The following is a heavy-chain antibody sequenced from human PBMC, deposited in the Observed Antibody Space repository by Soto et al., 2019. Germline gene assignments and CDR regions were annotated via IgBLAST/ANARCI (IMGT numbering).Heavy chain of an antibody. CDR1: GGSISSSSYY. V-gene: IGHV4-39*01. CDR3: ARIHKYCSSTSCYEAVAGTFDY. CDR2: IYYSGST. Sequence: PSETLSLTCTVSGGSISSSSYYWGWIRQPPGKGLEWIGSIYYSGSTYYNPSLKSRVTISVDASKNQFSLKLSSVTAADTAVYYCARIHKYCSSTSCYEAVAGTFDYWGQGTLVTVSS. J-gene: IGHJ4*02. D-gene: IGHD2-2*01.